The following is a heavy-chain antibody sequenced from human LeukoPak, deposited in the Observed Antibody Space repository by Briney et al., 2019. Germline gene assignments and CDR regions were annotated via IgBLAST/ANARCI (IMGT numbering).Heavy chain of an antibody. CDR2: IDYSGST. Sequence: SETLSLTCTVSGGSIISTTYYWGWIRQPPREGLEWIGSIDYSGSTYYNPSLKSRVTISVDTSKNQFSLNLSSVTAADTAVYSCARASGSSWYERRLHAYYYYMDVWGKGTTVTVSS. V-gene: IGHV4-39*07. CDR3: ARASGSSWYERRLHAYYYYMDV. D-gene: IGHD6-13*01. J-gene: IGHJ6*03. CDR1: GGSIISTTYY.